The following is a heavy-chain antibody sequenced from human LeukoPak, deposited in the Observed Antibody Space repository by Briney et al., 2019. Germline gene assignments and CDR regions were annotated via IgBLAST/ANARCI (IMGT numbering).Heavy chain of an antibody. J-gene: IGHJ4*02. CDR3: ARGQGDFWSGYYFDY. CDR2: VGHSGSA. D-gene: IGHD3-3*01. CDR1: GGSFSAYF. Sequence: SETLSLTCAVSGGSFSAYFWRWIRQPPGKGLEWIGDVGHSGSADYNPSLKSRVTISADPSKSQFSLKLSSVTAADTAVYYCARGQGDFWSGYYFDYWGQGTLVTVSS. V-gene: IGHV4-34*01.